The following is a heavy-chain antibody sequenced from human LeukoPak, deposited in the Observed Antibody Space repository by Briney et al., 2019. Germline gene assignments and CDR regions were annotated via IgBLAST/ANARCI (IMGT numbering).Heavy chain of an antibody. CDR3: ARAIYYYYYYMDV. V-gene: IGHV1-2*02. CDR2: INPNSGGT. J-gene: IGHJ6*03. Sequence: ASVKVSCKASGCTFTGYYMHWVRQAPGQGLEWMGWINPNSGGTNYAQKFQGRVTMTRDTSISTAYMELSRLRSDDTAVYYCARAIYYYYYYMDVWGKGTTVTVSS. CDR1: GCTFTGYY.